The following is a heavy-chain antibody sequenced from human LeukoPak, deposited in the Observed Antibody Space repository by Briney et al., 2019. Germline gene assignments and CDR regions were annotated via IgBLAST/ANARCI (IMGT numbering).Heavy chain of an antibody. Sequence: GGSLRLPCAASGFTFSRYGMHWVRQAPGKGLEWVAVIWYDGSNRQYVDSVKGRFTISRDSSKNTLYLQMNSLRADDTAVYYCARDFGFSPSSGYSFDYWGQGTLVTVSS. CDR2: IWYDGSNR. D-gene: IGHD3-22*01. CDR3: ARDFGFSPSSGYSFDY. CDR1: GFTFSRYG. J-gene: IGHJ4*02. V-gene: IGHV3-33*01.